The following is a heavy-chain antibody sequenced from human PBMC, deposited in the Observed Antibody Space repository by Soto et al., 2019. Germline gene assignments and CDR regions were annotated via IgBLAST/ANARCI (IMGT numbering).Heavy chain of an antibody. D-gene: IGHD4-17*01. V-gene: IGHV1-24*01. CDR3: ATSGYGDPGDYYTYSYMDF. Sequence: ASVKVSCKVSGYTITELSMHWVRQAPGKGLERMGGFDPEDGETIYAQKFQGRVTMTEDTSTDTAYMELSSLRSEDTAVYYCATSGYGDPGDYYTYSYMDFWVKGTTVTV. CDR1: GYTITELS. J-gene: IGHJ6*03. CDR2: FDPEDGET.